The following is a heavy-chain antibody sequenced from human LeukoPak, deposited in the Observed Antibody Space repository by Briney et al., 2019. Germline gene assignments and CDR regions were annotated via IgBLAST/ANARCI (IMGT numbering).Heavy chain of an antibody. D-gene: IGHD6-19*01. Sequence: SETLSLTCTVSGDSISSYYWSWIRQPPGKGLEWIGYIYYSGSTNYNPSLKSRVTISVDTSKNQFSLKMSCVNAEDTAVYYCARGYSRGWYLSWLDPWGQGTLVTVSS. V-gene: IGHV4-59*01. CDR2: IYYSGST. CDR3: ARGYSRGWYLSWLDP. J-gene: IGHJ5*02. CDR1: GDSISSYY.